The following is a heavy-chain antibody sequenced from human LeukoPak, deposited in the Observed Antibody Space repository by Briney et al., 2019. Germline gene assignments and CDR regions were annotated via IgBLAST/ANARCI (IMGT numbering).Heavy chain of an antibody. Sequence: GGSLRLSCAASGFTVSSNHMSWVRRAPGKGLEWVSVINSGGSTYYADSVKGRFTISSDNSKNTLYLQMNSLRAEDTAVYYCARDLAYYGSGKQNYWGQGTLVTVSS. CDR1: GFTVSSNH. CDR3: ARDLAYYGSGKQNY. V-gene: IGHV3-66*01. J-gene: IGHJ4*02. D-gene: IGHD3-10*01. CDR2: INSGGST.